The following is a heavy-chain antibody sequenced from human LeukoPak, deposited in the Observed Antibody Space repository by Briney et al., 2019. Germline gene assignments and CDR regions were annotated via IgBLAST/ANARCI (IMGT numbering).Heavy chain of an antibody. CDR1: GGSISSYY. CDR3: ASHCSGGTCYRYYFDN. D-gene: IGHD2-15*01. V-gene: IGHV4-59*12. J-gene: IGHJ4*02. CDR2: IYYSGST. Sequence: PSETLSLTCTVSGGSISSYYWSWIRQPPGKGLEWIGYIYYSGSTNYNPSLKSRASISVDTSKNQFSLKLNSVTAADTAVYYCASHCSGGTCYRYYFDNWGQGTLVTVSS.